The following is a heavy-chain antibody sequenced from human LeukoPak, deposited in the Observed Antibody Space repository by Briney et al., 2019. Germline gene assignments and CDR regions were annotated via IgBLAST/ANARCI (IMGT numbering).Heavy chain of an antibody. V-gene: IGHV5-51*01. Sequence: GESLKISCKGSGYSFTSYWIGWVRQMPGKGLEWMGIIYPGDSDTRYSPSFQGQVTISADKSISTAYLQWSSLKASDTAMYYCARPNYCSSTSCFPFDYWGQGTLVIVSS. D-gene: IGHD2-2*01. CDR1: GYSFTSYW. CDR3: ARPNYCSSTSCFPFDY. J-gene: IGHJ4*02. CDR2: IYPGDSDT.